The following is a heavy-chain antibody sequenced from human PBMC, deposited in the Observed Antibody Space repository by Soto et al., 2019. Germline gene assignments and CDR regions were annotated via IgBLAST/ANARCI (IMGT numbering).Heavy chain of an antibody. CDR2: ISGSGGST. J-gene: IGHJ4*02. CDR1: GFSVSSKY. D-gene: IGHD6-13*01. V-gene: IGHV3-23*01. CDR3: AKDQGSSWYEIDY. Sequence: GGSLRLSCVLSGFSVSSKYMTWVRQAPGKGLEWVSTISGSGGSTYYADSVKGRFTISSDNSKNTLYLQMNSLRAEDTAVYYCAKDQGSSWYEIDYWGQGTLVTVSS.